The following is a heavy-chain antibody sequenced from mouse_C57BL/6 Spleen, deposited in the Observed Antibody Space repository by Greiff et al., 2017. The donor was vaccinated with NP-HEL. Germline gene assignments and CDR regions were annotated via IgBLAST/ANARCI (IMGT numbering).Heavy chain of an antibody. CDR1: GYAFSSSW. CDR3: ARDSYYSNYPWFAY. D-gene: IGHD2-5*01. Sequence: VQLQESGPELVKPGASVKISCKASGYAFSSSWMNWVKQRPGKGLEWIGRIYPGDGDTNYNGKFKGKATLTADKSSSTAYMQLSSLTSEDSAVYFCARDSYYSNYPWFAYWGQGTLVTVSA. J-gene: IGHJ3*01. V-gene: IGHV1-82*01. CDR2: IYPGDGDT.